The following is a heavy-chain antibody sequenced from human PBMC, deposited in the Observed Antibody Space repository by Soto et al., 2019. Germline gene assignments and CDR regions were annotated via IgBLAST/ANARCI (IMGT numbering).Heavy chain of an antibody. CDR3: ARGGYCSSTSCHTDYYGMDV. V-gene: IGHV3-72*01. Sequence: GGSLRLSCAASGFTFSDHYMDWVRQAPGKGLEWVGRTRNKANNYTTEYAASVIGRFTISRDDSKNSLYLQMNSLKSEDTAVYYCARGGYCSSTSCHTDYYGMDVWGQGTTVTVSS. CDR2: TRNKANNYTT. CDR1: GFTFSDHY. D-gene: IGHD2-2*01. J-gene: IGHJ6*02.